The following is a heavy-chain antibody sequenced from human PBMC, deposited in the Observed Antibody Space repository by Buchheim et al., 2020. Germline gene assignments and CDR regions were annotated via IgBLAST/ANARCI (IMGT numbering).Heavy chain of an antibody. CDR2: IYYSGTT. CDR3: ARDLVSGVGQHWYFDL. Sequence: QVQLQESGPGLVKPSQTLSLTCTVSGGSISSGDYYWSWIRQPPGKGLEWIGYIYYSGTTYYNPSLKSRLTISVDTSKNQFSLKLSSVTAADTAVYSCARDLVSGVGQHWYFDLWGRGTL. J-gene: IGHJ2*01. V-gene: IGHV4-30-4*01. CDR1: GGSISSGDYY. D-gene: IGHD1-14*01.